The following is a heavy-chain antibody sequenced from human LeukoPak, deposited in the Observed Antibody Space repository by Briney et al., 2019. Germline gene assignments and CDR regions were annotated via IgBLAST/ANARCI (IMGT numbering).Heavy chain of an antibody. D-gene: IGHD2-15*01. J-gene: IGHJ5*02. V-gene: IGHV3-21*01. CDR3: ARDLSPGYCSGGSCYLGWFDP. Sequence: GGSLRLSCAASGFTFSSYSMNWVRQAPGKGLEWVSSISSSSSYIYYADSVKGRFTISRDNAKNSLYLQMNSLRAEDTAVYYCARDLSPGYCSGGSCYLGWFDPWGQGTLVTVSS. CDR2: ISSSSSYI. CDR1: GFTFSSYS.